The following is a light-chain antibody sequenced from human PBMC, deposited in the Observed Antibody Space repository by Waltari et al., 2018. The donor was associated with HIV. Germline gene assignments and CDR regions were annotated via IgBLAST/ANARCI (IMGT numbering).Light chain of an antibody. V-gene: IGKV1-5*03. J-gene: IGKJ2*01. Sequence: DIQMTQYPSTLSASVGDRVTITCRASQSISSWLAWYQQKPGKAPNLLIYKASSLESGVPSRFSVSGSGTEFTLTISSLQPDDFATYYCQQYNSYPYTFGQGTKLEIK. CDR1: QSISSW. CDR2: KAS. CDR3: QQYNSYPYT.